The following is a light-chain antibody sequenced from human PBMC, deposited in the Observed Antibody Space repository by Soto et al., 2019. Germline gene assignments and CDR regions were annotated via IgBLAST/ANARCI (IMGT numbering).Light chain of an antibody. CDR2: EDS. CDR3: CSYAGTNTLYV. Sequence: QSALTQPASVSGSPGQSITISCTGTSSDVGSYNLVSWYQQHPGKAPKLMIYEDSKRPSGVSNRFSGSKSGNTASLTISGLQAEDEADYYCCSYAGTNTLYVFGTGTKVTVL. CDR1: SSDVGSYNL. V-gene: IGLV2-23*01. J-gene: IGLJ1*01.